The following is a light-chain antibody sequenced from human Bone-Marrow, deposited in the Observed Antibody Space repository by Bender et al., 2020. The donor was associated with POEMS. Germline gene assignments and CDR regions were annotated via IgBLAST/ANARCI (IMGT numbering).Light chain of an antibody. CDR3: QSYDNDLDASI. Sequence: QSALTQPPSASGSPGQSVTISCTGTNSDVGAYHYVSWCQQHPGKAPKLLIYEVNKRPSGVPDRFSGSKSGTSASLAITGLQPEDEADYYCQSYDNDLDASIFGGGTKVTVL. CDR2: EVN. CDR1: NSDVGAYHY. V-gene: IGLV2-8*01. J-gene: IGLJ2*01.